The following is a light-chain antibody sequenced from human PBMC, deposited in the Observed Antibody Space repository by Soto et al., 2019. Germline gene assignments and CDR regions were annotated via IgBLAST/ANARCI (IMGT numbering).Light chain of an antibody. Sequence: QSVLTQPPSASGTPGQRVTISCSGSSSNIGSNAVNWYQQLPGTAPKLLIYSSNQWPSGVPDRFSGSKSGTSASLAIGGLQSEDEADYYCAAWDDSLKGVVFGGGTQLTVL. CDR3: AAWDDSLKGVV. CDR1: SSNIGSNA. V-gene: IGLV1-44*01. J-gene: IGLJ2*01. CDR2: SSN.